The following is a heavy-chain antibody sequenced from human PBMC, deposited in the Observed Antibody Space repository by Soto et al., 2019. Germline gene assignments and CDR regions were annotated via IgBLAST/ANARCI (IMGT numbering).Heavy chain of an antibody. V-gene: IGHV3-23*01. CDR2: ISGSGGST. CDR3: AKDYCSSTSCLFDY. J-gene: IGHJ4*02. CDR1: GFTFSSYA. D-gene: IGHD2-2*01. Sequence: PGGSLRLSCAASGFTFSSYAMSWVRQAPGRGLEWVSAISGSGGSTYYADSVKGRFTISRDNSKNTLYLQMNSLRAEDTAVYYCAKDYCSSTSCLFDYWGQGTLVTVYS.